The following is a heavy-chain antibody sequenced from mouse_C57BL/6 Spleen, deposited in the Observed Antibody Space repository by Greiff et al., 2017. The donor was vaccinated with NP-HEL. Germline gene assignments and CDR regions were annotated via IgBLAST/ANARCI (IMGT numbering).Heavy chain of an antibody. CDR3: ARRGGSSYDWYFDV. V-gene: IGHV1-72*01. CDR2: IDPNSGGT. Sequence: QVQLKQPGAELVKPGASVKLSCKASGYTFTSYWMHWVKQRPGRGLEWIGRIDPNSGGTKYNEKFKSKATLTVDKPSSTAYMQLSSLTSEDSAVYYCARRGGSSYDWYFDVWGTGTTVTVSS. J-gene: IGHJ1*03. CDR1: GYTFTSYW. D-gene: IGHD1-1*01.